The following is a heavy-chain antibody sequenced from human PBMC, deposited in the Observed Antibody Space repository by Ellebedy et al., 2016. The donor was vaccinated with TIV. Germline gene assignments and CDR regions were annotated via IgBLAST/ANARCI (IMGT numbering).Heavy chain of an antibody. J-gene: IGHJ4*02. D-gene: IGHD2-2*01. CDR3: ARGRGGSTGSDYFDY. Sequence: PGGSLRLSCAASGFTFSSYYMHWVRQAPGKGLVCVSRLNVDGTFTSYADSVKGRFTISRDNSKNTLYLQMNSLRGEDTAVYYCARGRGGSTGSDYFDYWGQGTLVTVSS. V-gene: IGHV3-74*01. CDR2: LNVDGTFT. CDR1: GFTFSSYY.